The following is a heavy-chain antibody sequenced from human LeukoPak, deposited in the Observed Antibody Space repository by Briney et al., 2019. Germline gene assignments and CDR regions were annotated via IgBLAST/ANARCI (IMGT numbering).Heavy chain of an antibody. D-gene: IGHD6-25*01. CDR2: IYYSGST. Sequence: SETLSLTRTVSGGSISSYYWSWIRQPPGKGLEWIGYIYYSGSTNYNPSLKSRVIISVDTSKNQFSLKLSSVTAADTAVYYCARAAAYYYYMDVWGKGTTVTISS. CDR3: ARAAAYYYYMDV. V-gene: IGHV4-59*08. J-gene: IGHJ6*03. CDR1: GGSISSYY.